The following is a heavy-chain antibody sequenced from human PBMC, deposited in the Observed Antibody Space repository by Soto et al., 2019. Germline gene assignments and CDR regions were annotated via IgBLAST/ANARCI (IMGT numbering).Heavy chain of an antibody. CDR1: GFTFSTYA. CDR3: AKGARRASDFDY. V-gene: IGHV3-23*01. CDR2: VRGSGDSP. D-gene: IGHD2-21*01. J-gene: IGHJ4*02. Sequence: EVQLLESGGGLVQPGGSLRLSCEASGFTFSTYAMSWVRQAPGKGRAWVSSVRGSGDSPFYADSVKGRFIISRDNSKNTLYLQVNSLRGEDTAVYYCAKGARRASDFDYWGQGTLVTVSS.